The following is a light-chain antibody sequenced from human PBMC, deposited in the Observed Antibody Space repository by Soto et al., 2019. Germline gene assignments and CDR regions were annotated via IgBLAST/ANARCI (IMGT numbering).Light chain of an antibody. V-gene: IGLV1-40*01. CDR1: SSNIGAGYD. Sequence: QSVLTQPPSVSGAPGQRVTISCTGSSSNIGAGYDVHWYQQLPGTAPKLLIYGNSNRPSGVPDRFSGSKSGTSASLAITGLQDEDEADHYCQSYDSSLSGWVFGGGTKVTVL. CDR3: QSYDSSLSGWV. J-gene: IGLJ3*02. CDR2: GNS.